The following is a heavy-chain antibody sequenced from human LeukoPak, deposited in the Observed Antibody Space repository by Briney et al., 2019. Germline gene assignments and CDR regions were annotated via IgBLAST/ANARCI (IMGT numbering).Heavy chain of an antibody. CDR2: IIPIFGTA. J-gene: IGHJ6*03. V-gene: IGHV1-69*05. D-gene: IGHD2-2*01. Sequence: SVKVSCKASGGTFSSYAISWVRQAPGQGLEWMGGIIPIFGTANYAQKFQGRVTITTDESTSTAYMELSSLRSEDTAVYYCAGVPAATNYYYYYMDVWGEGTTVTVSS. CDR3: AGVPAATNYYYYYMDV. CDR1: GGTFSSYA.